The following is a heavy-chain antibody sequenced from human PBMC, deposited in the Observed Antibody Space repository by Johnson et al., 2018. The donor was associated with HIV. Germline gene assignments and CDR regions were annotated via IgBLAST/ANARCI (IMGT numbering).Heavy chain of an antibody. CDR3: AKDSDFKWELSPTGAFDI. CDR1: GFTFSSYG. J-gene: IGHJ3*02. V-gene: IGHV3-30*18. CDR2: ISYDGSNK. Sequence: QVQLVESGGGVVQPGRSLRLSCAASGFTFSSYGMHWVRQAPGKGLEWVAVISYDGSNKYYADSVKGRFTISRDNSKNTLYLQMKSLRAEDTAVYYCAKDSDFKWELSPTGAFDIWGQGIMVTVSS. D-gene: IGHD1-26*01.